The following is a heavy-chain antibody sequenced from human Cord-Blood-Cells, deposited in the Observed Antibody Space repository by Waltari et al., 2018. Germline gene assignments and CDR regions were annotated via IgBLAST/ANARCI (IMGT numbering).Heavy chain of an antibody. J-gene: IGHJ5*02. CDR2: IIPIFGTA. V-gene: IGHV1-69*01. CDR3: ARDWVGGYCSSNSCNWFDL. D-gene: IGHD2-2*03. Sequence: SYAISWVRQAPGQGLEWMGGIIPIFGTANYAQKFQGRVTITADESTSTAYMELSSLRSEDTAVYYCARDWVGGYCSSNSCNWFDLWGQGPLVTGSS. CDR1: SYA.